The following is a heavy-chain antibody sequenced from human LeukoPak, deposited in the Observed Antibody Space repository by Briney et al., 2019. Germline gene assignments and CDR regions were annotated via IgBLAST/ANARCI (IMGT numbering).Heavy chain of an antibody. Sequence: GGSLRLSCAASGFTFSSYSMTWVRQAPGKGLEWVSSISSSSSYIYYADSVKGRFTISRDNAKNSLYLQMNSPRAEDTAVYYCARDGYNAFDIWGQGTMVTVSS. CDR1: GFTFSSYS. CDR3: ARDGYNAFDI. V-gene: IGHV3-21*01. CDR2: ISSSSSYI. J-gene: IGHJ3*02. D-gene: IGHD5-24*01.